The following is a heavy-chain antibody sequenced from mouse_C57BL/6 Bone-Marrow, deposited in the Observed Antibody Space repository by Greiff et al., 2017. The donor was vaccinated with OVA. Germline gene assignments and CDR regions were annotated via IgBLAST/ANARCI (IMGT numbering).Heavy chain of an antibody. V-gene: IGHV1-74*01. CDR3: ALAVPYRGY. Sequence: QVQLQQPGAELVKPGASVKVSCKASGYTFTSYWMHWVKQRPGQGLEWIGRIHPSDSDTNYNQKFKGKATWTVDKSSRTAYRQLSSLTSEDSAVYYCALAVPYRGYWGQGTTLTVSS. J-gene: IGHJ2*01. D-gene: IGHD2-14*01. CDR2: IHPSDSDT. CDR1: GYTFTSYW.